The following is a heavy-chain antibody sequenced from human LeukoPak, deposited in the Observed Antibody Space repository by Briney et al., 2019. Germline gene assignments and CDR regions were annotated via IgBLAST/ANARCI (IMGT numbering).Heavy chain of an antibody. CDR2: IKQDGSEI. D-gene: IGHD1-1*01. V-gene: IGHV3-7*03. CDR3: AKFRGGTTTLYHFDY. CDR1: GFTFTSNW. Sequence: PGGSLRLSCAASGFTFTSNWMSWVRQAPGKGLEWVANIKQDGSEIYYVDSVKGRFTISRDTAKDSLYLQMNSLRAEDTALYYCAKFRGGTTTLYHFDYWGRGTLVAVSS. J-gene: IGHJ4*02.